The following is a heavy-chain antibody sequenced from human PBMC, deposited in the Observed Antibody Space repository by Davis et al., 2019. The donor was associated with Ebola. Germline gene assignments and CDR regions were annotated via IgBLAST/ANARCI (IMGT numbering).Heavy chain of an antibody. Sequence: AASVKVSCKASGYTFTSYYMHWVRQAPGQGLEWMGIINPSGGSTSYAQKFQGRVTMTRDTSTSTVYMELSSLRSEDTAVYYCARVGCNGGVCYTLDYWGQGTLVTVSS. CDR3: ARVGCNGGVCYTLDY. CDR1: GYTFTSYY. V-gene: IGHV1-46*01. J-gene: IGHJ4*02. CDR2: INPSGGST. D-gene: IGHD2-8*02.